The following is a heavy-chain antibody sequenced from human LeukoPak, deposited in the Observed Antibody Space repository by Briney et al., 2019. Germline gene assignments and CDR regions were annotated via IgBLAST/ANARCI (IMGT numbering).Heavy chain of an antibody. D-gene: IGHD6-19*01. CDR1: GFTFSSYA. J-gene: IGHJ4*02. V-gene: IGHV3-23*01. CDR3: AKDFSIIAVAGTMDY. CDR2: ISGSGGSA. Sequence: PGGSLRLSCAASGFTFSSYAMSWVRQAPGKGLEWVSAISGSGGSAYYADSVKGRFTISRDNSKNTLYLQMNSLRAEDTAVYYCAKDFSIIAVAGTMDYWGQGTLVTVSS.